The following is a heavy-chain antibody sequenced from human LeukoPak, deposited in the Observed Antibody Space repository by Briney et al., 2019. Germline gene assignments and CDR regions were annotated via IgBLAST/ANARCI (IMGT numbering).Heavy chain of an antibody. CDR1: GFTFSTYG. CDR3: AKDAQRGFDYSNSLEY. D-gene: IGHD4-11*01. CDR2: IWSDGTNR. J-gene: IGHJ4*02. V-gene: IGHV3-33*06. Sequence: GGSLRLSCAASGFTFSTYGMHWVRQAPGKGLGWVSVIWSDGTNRYYADSVKGRFTISRDDSGNTVYLQMNSLRPEDTGVYYCAKDAQRGFDYSNSLEYWGQGTPVTVST.